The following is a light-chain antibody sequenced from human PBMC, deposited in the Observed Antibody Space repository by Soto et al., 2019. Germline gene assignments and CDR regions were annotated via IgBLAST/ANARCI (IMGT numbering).Light chain of an antibody. CDR2: AAS. CDR3: QQANSFPLT. V-gene: IGKV1-12*01. J-gene: IGKJ5*01. CDR1: QGIGNY. Sequence: DMHMTHSAASLSVSFGSRVTITSTASQGIGNYLAWYQQRQGKVPKLLIYAASTLQSGVPSRFSGSGYGTDFNLTITSLQTEDIATYYCQQANSFPLTFGQGTRLEIK.